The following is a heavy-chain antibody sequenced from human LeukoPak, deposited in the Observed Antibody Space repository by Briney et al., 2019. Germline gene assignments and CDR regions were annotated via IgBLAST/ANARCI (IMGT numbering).Heavy chain of an antibody. CDR2: ISSSGSTI. CDR3: ASSYCSGGSCTYFDY. J-gene: IGHJ4*02. CDR1: GFTFSDYY. Sequence: GGSLRLSCAASGFTFSDYYMSWIRQAPGEGLEWVSYISSSGSTICYADSVKGRFTISRDNAKNSLYLQMNSLRAEDTAVYYCASSYCSGGSCTYFDYWGQGTLVTVSS. V-gene: IGHV3-11*01. D-gene: IGHD2-15*01.